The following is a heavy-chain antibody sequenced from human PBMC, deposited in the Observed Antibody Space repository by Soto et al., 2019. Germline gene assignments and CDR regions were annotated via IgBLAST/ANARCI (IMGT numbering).Heavy chain of an antibody. CDR2: ISGSGGGT. D-gene: IGHD1-1*01. V-gene: IGHV3-23*01. CDR1: GFTFSSYC. CDR3: AKFGMATTKRSPPYYIDY. Sequence: GGSLILSCASSGFTFSSYCMSWVRQAPGKGLEWVSSISGSGGGTYYADSVKGRFTFSRDNSKNTLYLQMNSLRAEDAAVYYCAKFGMATTKRSPPYYIDYWGQGALVNVSS. J-gene: IGHJ4*02.